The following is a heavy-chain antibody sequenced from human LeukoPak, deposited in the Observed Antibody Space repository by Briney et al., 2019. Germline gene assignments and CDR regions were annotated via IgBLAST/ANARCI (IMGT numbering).Heavy chain of an antibody. Sequence: GRSLRLSCAASGFTFGTFGMHWVRQAPGKGLEWVAVIGHDGTYKNYADSVKGRFTISRDNSKNTLYLQMDSLRAEDTAVYYCARDFHVGSYFDYWGQGTPATVSS. J-gene: IGHJ4*02. CDR3: ARDFHVGSYFDY. CDR2: IGHDGTYK. D-gene: IGHD1-26*01. CDR1: GFTFGTFG. V-gene: IGHV3-33*01.